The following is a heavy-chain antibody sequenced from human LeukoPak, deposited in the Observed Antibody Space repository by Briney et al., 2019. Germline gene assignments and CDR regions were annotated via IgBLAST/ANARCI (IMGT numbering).Heavy chain of an antibody. V-gene: IGHV3-7*01. Sequence: PGGSLRLSCAASGFTFSSHWMSWVRQAPGKGLEWVANIKQDGSEKYYVDSVKGRFTISRDNAKNSLYLQMNSLRAEDTAVYYCARDMEYYYDSSGLFAAFDYWGQGTLVTVSS. CDR3: ARDMEYYYDSSGLFAAFDY. CDR2: IKQDGSEK. CDR1: GFTFSSHW. J-gene: IGHJ4*02. D-gene: IGHD3-22*01.